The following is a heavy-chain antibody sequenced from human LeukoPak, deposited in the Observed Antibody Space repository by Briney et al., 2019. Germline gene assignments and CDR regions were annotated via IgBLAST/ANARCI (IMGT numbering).Heavy chain of an antibody. J-gene: IGHJ4*02. Sequence: SETLSLTCTVSGGSISSYYWSWIRQPAGKGLEWIGHIYTSGSTNYNPSLKSRVSLSVDTSKNQFSLKLSSVTAADTAVYYCARSSYVWGSYRYRFFDYWDQGTLVTVSS. CDR1: GGSISSYY. CDR2: IYTSGST. V-gene: IGHV4-4*07. D-gene: IGHD3-16*02. CDR3: ARSSYVWGSYRYRFFDY.